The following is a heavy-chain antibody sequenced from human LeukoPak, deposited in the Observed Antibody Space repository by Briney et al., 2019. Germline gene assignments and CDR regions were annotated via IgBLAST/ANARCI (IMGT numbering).Heavy chain of an antibody. V-gene: IGHV3-15*01. D-gene: IGHD3-22*01. CDR2: IKSKTDGGTT. J-gene: IGHJ3*02. CDR3: AKDHSSGSHRPAFDI. CDR1: GFTFSSYG. Sequence: GGTLRLSCAASGFTFSSYGMSWVRQAPGKGLEWVGRIKSKTDGGTTDYAAPVKGRFTISRDDSKNTLYLQMNSLRSEDTAVYYCAKDHSSGSHRPAFDIWGQGTMVTVSS.